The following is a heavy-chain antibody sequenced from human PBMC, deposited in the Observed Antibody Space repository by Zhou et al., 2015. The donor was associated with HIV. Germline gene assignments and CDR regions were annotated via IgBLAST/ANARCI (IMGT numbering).Heavy chain of an antibody. J-gene: IGHJ6*03. V-gene: IGHV1-69*01. D-gene: IGHD3-10*01. CDR1: GGTFSSYA. CDR3: ARYRSGWSSYYYYYMDV. CDR2: IIPIFGTA. Sequence: QVQLVQSGAEVKKPGSSVKVSCKASGGTFSSYAISWVRQAPGQGLEWMGGIIPIFGTANYAQKFQGRVTITADESTSTAYMELSSLRSEDTAVYYCARYRSGWSSYYYYYMDVWGKGTTVTVSS.